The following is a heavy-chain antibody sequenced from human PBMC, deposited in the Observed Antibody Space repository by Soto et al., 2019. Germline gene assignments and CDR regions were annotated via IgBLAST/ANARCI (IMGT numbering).Heavy chain of an antibody. D-gene: IGHD3-10*01. J-gene: IGHJ5*02. CDR2: IYYSGST. CDR3: ARAGRPPDPYNWFDP. CDR1: GGSISSYY. Sequence: SETLSLTCTVSGGSISSYYWSWIRQPPGKGLEWIGYIYYSGSTNYNPSLKSRVTISVDTSKNQFSLKLSSVTAADTAVYYCARAGRPPDPYNWFDPCGQGTLVTVSS. V-gene: IGHV4-59*01.